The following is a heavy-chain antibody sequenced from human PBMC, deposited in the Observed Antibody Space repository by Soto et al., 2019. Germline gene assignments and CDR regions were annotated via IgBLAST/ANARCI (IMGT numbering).Heavy chain of an antibody. CDR3: ARARATVTTERALGY. J-gene: IGHJ4*02. CDR2: TSAYNGDS. D-gene: IGHD4-17*01. CDR1: GYTFYSYD. Sequence: QVQLVQSGAEVKKPGASVKVSCKTSGYTFYSYDITWVRQAPGQGLEWMGTTSAYNGDSNFAQNLQGRVTMTIDTSTATAYMDLKTLTSDDTAVYYCARARATVTTERALGYWGQGTLVTVSS. V-gene: IGHV1-18*01.